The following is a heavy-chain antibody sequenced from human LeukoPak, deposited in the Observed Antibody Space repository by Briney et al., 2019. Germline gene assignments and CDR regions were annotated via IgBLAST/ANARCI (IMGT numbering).Heavy chain of an antibody. CDR1: GDSINIGGYY. J-gene: IGHJ5*02. D-gene: IGHD5-24*01. CDR2: INHSGST. Sequence: SSQTLSLTCTVSGDSINIGGYYWTWIRQPPGKGLEWIGEINHSGSTNYNPSLKSRVTISVDTSKNQFSLKLSSVTAADTAVYYCARADGWQQLRGWLDPWGQGTLVIVSS. CDR3: ARADGWQQLRGWLDP. V-gene: IGHV4-30-2*01.